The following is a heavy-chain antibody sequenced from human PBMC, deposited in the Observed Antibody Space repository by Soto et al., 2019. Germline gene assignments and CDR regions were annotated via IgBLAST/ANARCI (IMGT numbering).Heavy chain of an antibody. CDR2: MNPNSGNT. CDR1: GYTFTSYD. J-gene: IGHJ6*02. V-gene: IGHV1-8*01. CDR3: ARGHSSGWYDYYYYYGMDV. Sequence: QVQLVQSGAEVKKPGASVKVSCKASGYTFTSYDINWVRQATGQGLEWMGWMNPNSGNTGYAQKFQGRVTMTRNTSLRTAYMELSSLRSEDTAVYYCARGHSSGWYDYYYYYGMDVWGQGTTVTVSS. D-gene: IGHD6-19*01.